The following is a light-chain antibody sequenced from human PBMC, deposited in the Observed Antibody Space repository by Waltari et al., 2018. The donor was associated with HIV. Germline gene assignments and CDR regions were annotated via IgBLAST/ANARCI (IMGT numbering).Light chain of an antibody. CDR1: SSNLGAHYE. J-gene: IGLJ2*01. CDR3: LSFDTSLSASL. V-gene: IGLV1-40*01. Sequence: QSVLTQPPSVSGAPGQNITIPCTGSSSNLGAHYEVHWYQQLPGTTPKLLIYSNTKRPSGVPARFSGSRSGTSASLAITGLRTEDEGDYYCLSFDTSLSASLFGGGTKLTVL. CDR2: SNT.